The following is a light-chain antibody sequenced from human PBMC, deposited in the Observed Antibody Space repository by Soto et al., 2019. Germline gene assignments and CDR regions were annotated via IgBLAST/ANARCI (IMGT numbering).Light chain of an antibody. CDR2: GAS. Sequence: EIVMTQSPATLSVSPGERATLSCRASQSVSNTLAWYQQKPCQAPRLLIYGASTRATGIPARFSGSGSGTAFSRTISSLQSADFAVYYCQQYNNWPRTFGQGTKVEIK. J-gene: IGKJ1*01. CDR1: QSVSNT. CDR3: QQYNNWPRT. V-gene: IGKV3-15*01.